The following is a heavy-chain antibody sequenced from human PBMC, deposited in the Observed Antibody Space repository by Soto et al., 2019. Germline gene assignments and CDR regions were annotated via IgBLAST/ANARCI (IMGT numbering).Heavy chain of an antibody. CDR2: MNHSGST. CDR3: AREGTAMVLY. CDR1: GGSFSGYY. V-gene: IGHV4-34*01. D-gene: IGHD5-18*01. Sequence: QVQLQQWGAGLLKPSETLSLTCAVYGGSFSGYYWSWIRQPPGKGLEWIGEMNHSGSTNYNPSLKSRVTISVDTSKNQFSLKLSSVTAADTAVYYCAREGTAMVLYWGQGTLVTVSS. J-gene: IGHJ4*02.